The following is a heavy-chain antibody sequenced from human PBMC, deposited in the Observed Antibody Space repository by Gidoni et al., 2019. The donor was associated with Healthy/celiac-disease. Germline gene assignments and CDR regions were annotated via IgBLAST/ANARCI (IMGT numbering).Heavy chain of an antibody. Sequence: QVQLVQSGAQVKKPGASVKASCKASGYTFTSSAMHWVRQAPGQRLEWMGWINAGNGNTKYSQKFQGRVTITRETSASTAYMELSSLRSEDTAVYYCARDQRGGWLQLWWYFDLWGRGTLVTVSS. V-gene: IGHV1-3*01. D-gene: IGHD5-12*01. CDR1: GYTFTSSA. CDR3: ARDQRGGWLQLWWYFDL. J-gene: IGHJ2*01. CDR2: INAGNGNT.